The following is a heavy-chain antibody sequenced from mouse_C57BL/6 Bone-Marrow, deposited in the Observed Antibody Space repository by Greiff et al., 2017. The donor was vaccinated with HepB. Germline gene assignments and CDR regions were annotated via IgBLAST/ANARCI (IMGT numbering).Heavy chain of an antibody. J-gene: IGHJ1*03. CDR3: ARAYCRYFDV. Sequence: EVQLQESGGGLVKPGGSLKLSCAASGFTFSSYAMSWVRQTPEKRLEWVATISDGGSYTYYPDNVKGRFTISRDNAKNNLYLQMSHLKSEDTAMYYCARAYCRYFDVWGTGTTVTVSS. D-gene: IGHD2-10*01. CDR2: ISDGGSYT. CDR1: GFTFSSYA. V-gene: IGHV5-4*01.